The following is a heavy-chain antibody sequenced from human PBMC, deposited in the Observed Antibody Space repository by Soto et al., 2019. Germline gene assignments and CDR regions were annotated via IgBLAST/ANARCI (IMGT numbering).Heavy chain of an antibody. V-gene: IGHV3-33*06. CDR1: GFTFSSYG. Sequence: GGSLRLSCAASGFTFSSYGMHWVRQAPGKGLEWVAVIWYDGNNKFYGDSVKGRFTISRDNSENTLYLQMNSLRAEDTAVYYCSKPPNYYDSSGYYDYWGQGTLVTVSS. J-gene: IGHJ4*02. CDR3: SKPPNYYDSSGYYDY. CDR2: IWYDGNNK. D-gene: IGHD3-22*01.